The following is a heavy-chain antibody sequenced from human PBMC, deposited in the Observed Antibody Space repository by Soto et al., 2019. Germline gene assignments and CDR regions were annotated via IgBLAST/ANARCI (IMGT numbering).Heavy chain of an antibody. CDR3: VKGKESGYRGAFDS. Sequence: RLSCAATGFNFGSYAMGWVRQAPGKGLEWVSGVSGSGSSPYYADSVKGRLTISKDKSKNTLYLDLNNLRSEDTAVYFCVKGKESGYRGAFDSWGQGTMVTVSS. CDR2: VSGSGSSP. V-gene: IGHV3-23*01. CDR1: GFNFGSYA. D-gene: IGHD5-18*01. J-gene: IGHJ4*02.